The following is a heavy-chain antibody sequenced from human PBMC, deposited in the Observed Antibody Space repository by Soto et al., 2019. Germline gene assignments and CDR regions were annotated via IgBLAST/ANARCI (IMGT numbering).Heavy chain of an antibody. D-gene: IGHD1-1*01. Sequence: QVHLVQSGDEVKKPGASVKDSCQGSGYAFTTYGITWMRQAPGQELEWMGWISAHNGNTNYAQKLQGRVTVTRDTSTSTAYMELRSLRYDDTAVYYCARGRYGDYWGQGALVTVSS. V-gene: IGHV1-18*01. J-gene: IGHJ4*02. CDR3: ARGRYGDY. CDR2: ISAHNGNT. CDR1: GYAFTTYG.